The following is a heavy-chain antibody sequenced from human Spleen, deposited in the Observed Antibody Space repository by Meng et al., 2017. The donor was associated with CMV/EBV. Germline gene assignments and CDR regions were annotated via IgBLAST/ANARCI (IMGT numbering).Heavy chain of an antibody. V-gene: IGHV5-51*01. CDR1: GYSFTTYW. D-gene: IGHD3-10*01. Sequence: KVSCKGSGYSFTTYWIGWVRQMPGKGLEWMGIIYPSDSDTRYSPAFQGQVTISVDKSITTAYLQWNSLKASDTAIYYCARQGDDFLSASYYYFGMDVWGQGTTVTVSS. CDR3: ARQGDDFLSASYYYFGMDV. CDR2: IYPSDSDT. J-gene: IGHJ6*02.